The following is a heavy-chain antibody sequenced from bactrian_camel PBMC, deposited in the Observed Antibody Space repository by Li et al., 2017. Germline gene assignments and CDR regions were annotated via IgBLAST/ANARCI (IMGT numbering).Heavy chain of an antibody. CDR3: ARYVNDYCYEPWVSDKYRD. CDR1: PYTGCAYD. Sequence: VQLVESGGGSVQAGGSLRLSCAVSPYTGCAYDMSWYRQVPGSERAFVSGVDFAGDSTYAESVKGRFSISQNTNKNMVFLQMDSLEPEDTAMYFCARYVNDYCYEPWVSDKYRDWGQGTQVTVS. CDR2: VDFAGDST. D-gene: IGHD3*01. V-gene: IGHV3S40*01. J-gene: IGHJ4*01.